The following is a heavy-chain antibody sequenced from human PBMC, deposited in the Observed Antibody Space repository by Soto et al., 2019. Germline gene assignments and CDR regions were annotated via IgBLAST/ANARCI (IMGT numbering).Heavy chain of an antibody. Sequence: ASVKVSCKTSGYTLNTYYISWLQQAPGQGLEWIGWISTYNGNTNYVPKFQGRITMTTDTSTSTAYMELRSLRSDDTALYFCARDTSNYFDFWGQGTPVNVSS. J-gene: IGHJ4*02. V-gene: IGHV1-18*01. CDR1: GYTLNTYY. D-gene: IGHD2-2*01. CDR3: ARDTSNYFDF. CDR2: ISTYNGNT.